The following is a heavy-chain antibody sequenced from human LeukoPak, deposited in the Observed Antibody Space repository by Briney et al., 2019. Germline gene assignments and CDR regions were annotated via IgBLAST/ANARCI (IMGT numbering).Heavy chain of an antibody. CDR2: ISSSGSTI. J-gene: IGHJ6*04. Sequence: GGSLRLSCAASGFTFSSYEMNWVRQAPGKGLEWVSYISSSGSTIYYADSVKGRFTISRDNAKNSLYLQMNSLRAEDTAVYYCARDLNSPYYYYYGMDVWGKGTTVTVSS. D-gene: IGHD1-1*01. CDR1: GFTFSSYE. V-gene: IGHV3-48*03. CDR3: ARDLNSPYYYYYGMDV.